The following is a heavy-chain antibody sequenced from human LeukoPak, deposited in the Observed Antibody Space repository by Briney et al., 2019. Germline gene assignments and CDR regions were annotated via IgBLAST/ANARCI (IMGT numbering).Heavy chain of an antibody. CDR2: IKQDGSDI. J-gene: IGHJ4*02. V-gene: IGHV3-7*05. CDR3: AAGSGWLIDS. D-gene: IGHD6-19*01. CDR1: GFTFSSYW. Sequence: GGSLRLSCAASGFTFSSYWMSWVRQAPGKGLEWVANIKQDGSDIYYVDSVKGRFTISRDNAKSSLYLQTSRLTAEDTGVYYCAAGSGWLIDSWGQGTLVTVSS.